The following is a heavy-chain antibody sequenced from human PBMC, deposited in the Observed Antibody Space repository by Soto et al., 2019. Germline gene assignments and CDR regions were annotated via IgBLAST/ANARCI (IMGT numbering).Heavy chain of an antibody. CDR2: IKQDGSEK. CDR1: GFTFSSYW. J-gene: IGHJ3*02. D-gene: IGHD3-22*01. Sequence: PGGSLRLSCAASGFTFSSYWMSWVRQAPGKGLEWVANIKQDGSEKYYVDSVKGRFTISRDNAKNSLYLQMNSLRAEDTAVYYCARFPQRYYYDRSDAFDIWGQGTMVTVS. V-gene: IGHV3-7*01. CDR3: ARFPQRYYYDRSDAFDI.